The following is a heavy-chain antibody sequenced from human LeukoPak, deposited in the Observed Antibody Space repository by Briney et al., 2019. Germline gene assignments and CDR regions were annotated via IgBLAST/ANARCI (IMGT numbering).Heavy chain of an antibody. D-gene: IGHD1-1*01. CDR2: INHSGST. V-gene: IGHV4-34*01. J-gene: IGHJ5*02. Sequence: NPSETLSLTSAVHSGSFSAYYWSWIRQPPGHGLEWIRQINHSGSTNYNPSLKSRVTISVDTSKNQFSLQLSSVTAAETAVYYSARPNWNTCFDPWGQGTLVTVSS. CDR3: ARPNWNTCFDP. CDR1: SGSFSAYY.